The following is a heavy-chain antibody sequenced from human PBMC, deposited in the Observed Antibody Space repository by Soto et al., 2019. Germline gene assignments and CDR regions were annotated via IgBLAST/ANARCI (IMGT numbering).Heavy chain of an antibody. CDR2: ISAYNGNT. V-gene: IGHV1-18*04. J-gene: IGHJ6*02. D-gene: IGHD3-22*01. Sequence: GASVKVSCKASGYTFTSYGISWVRQAPGQGLEWMGWISAYNGNTNYAQKLQGRVTMTTDTSTSTAYMELRSLRSDDTAVYYCAIWYYYDSSGSYGMDVWGQGTTVTSP. CDR3: AIWYYYDSSGSYGMDV. CDR1: GYTFTSYG.